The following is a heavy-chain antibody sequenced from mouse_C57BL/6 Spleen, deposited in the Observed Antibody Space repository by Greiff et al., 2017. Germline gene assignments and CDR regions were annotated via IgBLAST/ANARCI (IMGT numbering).Heavy chain of an antibody. D-gene: IGHD1-1*01. Sequence: QVQLQQSGAELVKPGASVKLSCKASGYTFTEYTIHWVKQRSGQGLEWIGWFYPGSGSIKYNEKFKDKATLTADKSSSTVYMELSRLTSEDSAVYFCARHEERIYCGSSLLFDYWGQGTTLTVSS. V-gene: IGHV1-62-2*01. CDR2: FYPGSGSI. CDR1: GYTFTEYT. CDR3: ARHEERIYCGSSLLFDY. J-gene: IGHJ2*01.